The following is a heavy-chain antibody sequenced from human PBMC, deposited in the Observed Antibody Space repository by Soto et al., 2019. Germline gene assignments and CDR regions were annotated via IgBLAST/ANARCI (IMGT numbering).Heavy chain of an antibody. Sequence: GGSLRLSCTASGFTFGDYAMSWVRQAPGKGLEWVGFIRSKAYGGTTEYAASVKGRFTISRDDSKSIAYLQMNSLKTEDTAVYYCTRVLAAACPFDYWGQGTLVTVSS. V-gene: IGHV3-49*04. CDR1: GFTFGDYA. CDR3: TRVLAAACPFDY. D-gene: IGHD6-13*01. J-gene: IGHJ4*02. CDR2: IRSKAYGGTT.